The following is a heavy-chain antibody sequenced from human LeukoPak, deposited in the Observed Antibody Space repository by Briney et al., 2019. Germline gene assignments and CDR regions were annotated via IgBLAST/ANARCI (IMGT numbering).Heavy chain of an antibody. J-gene: IGHJ4*02. CDR1: GGSFSGYY. Sequence: SETLSLTCAVYGGSFSGYYWSWIRQPPGKGLEWIGEINHSGSTNYNPSLKSRVTISVDTSKNQFSLKLSSVTAADTAVYYCARGNWGVDGATVDYWGQGTLVTVSS. CDR2: INHSGST. V-gene: IGHV4-34*01. D-gene: IGHD7-27*01. CDR3: ARGNWGVDGATVDY.